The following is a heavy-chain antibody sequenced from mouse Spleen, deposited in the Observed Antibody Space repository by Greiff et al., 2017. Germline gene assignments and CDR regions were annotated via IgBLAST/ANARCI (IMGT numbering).Heavy chain of an antibody. J-gene: IGHJ2*01. CDR1: GFTFSSYG. CDR2: ISGGGSYT. D-gene: IGHD4-1*01. Sequence: EVQLVESGGGLVKPGGSLKLSCAASGFTFSSYGMSWVRQTPEKRLEWVATISGGGSYTYYPDSVKGRFTISRDNAKNNLYLQMSSLRSEDTALYYCARPLTGTYFDYWGQGTTLTVSS. V-gene: IGHV5-9-2*01. CDR3: ARPLTGTYFDY.